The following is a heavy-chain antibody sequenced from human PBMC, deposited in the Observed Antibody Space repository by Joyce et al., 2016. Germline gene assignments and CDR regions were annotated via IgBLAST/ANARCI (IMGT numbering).Heavy chain of an antibody. CDR1: GGTFSNLA. J-gene: IGHJ4*02. V-gene: IGHV1-69*05. CDR2: GIPIFRAA. CDR3: ARVRYFDRIDQGNFDY. D-gene: IGHD3-9*01. Sequence: QVQLVQSGAEVREPGSSVRVSCRASGGTFSNLAIRWVRQAPGQGVGWMGGGIPIFRAAKYAQKFQGRVTITTDESTNTAYMELHRLNFNDTGVYYCARVRYFDRIDQGNFDYWGQGTLVTVSS.